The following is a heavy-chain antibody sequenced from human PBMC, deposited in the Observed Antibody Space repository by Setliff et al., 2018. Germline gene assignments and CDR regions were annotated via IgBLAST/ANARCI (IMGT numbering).Heavy chain of an antibody. J-gene: IGHJ3*02. CDR1: GGNFNNYA. Sequence: SVKVSCKASGGNFNNYAINWVRQAPGQGLEWVGRIIPLFGTTNFAQEFQGRVTITADESTETTYMDLTSLRSEDTAVYYCARGYQVTPPRAGAFDIWGQGTLVTVSS. D-gene: IGHD2-2*01. V-gene: IGHV1-69*13. CDR3: ARGYQVTPPRAGAFDI. CDR2: IIPLFGTT.